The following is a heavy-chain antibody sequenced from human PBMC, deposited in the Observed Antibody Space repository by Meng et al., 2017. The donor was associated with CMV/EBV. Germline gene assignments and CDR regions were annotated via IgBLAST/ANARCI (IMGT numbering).Heavy chain of an antibody. V-gene: IGHV1-69*05. J-gene: IGHJ6*02. CDR3: AASNPTYYYYGMDV. Sequence: SVKVSCKASGGTFSSYAISWVRQAPGQGLEWMGGIIPISGTANYAQKFQGRVTITTDESTSTAYMELSSLRSEDTAVYYCAASNPTYYYYGMDVWGQGTTVTVSS. CDR2: IIPISGTA. CDR1: GGTFSSYA.